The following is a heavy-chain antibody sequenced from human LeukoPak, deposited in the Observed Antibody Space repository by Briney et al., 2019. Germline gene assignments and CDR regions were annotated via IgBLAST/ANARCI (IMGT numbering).Heavy chain of an antibody. V-gene: IGHV1-69*13. J-gene: IGHJ4*02. CDR2: IIPIFGTA. CDR3: ARGPSYYYDSSGYLDY. D-gene: IGHD3-22*01. Sequence: ASVKVSCKASGGTFSSYAISWVRQAPGQGLEWMGGIIPIFGTANYAQKFQGRVTITADESTSTAYIELSSLRSEDTAVYYCARGPSYYYDSSGYLDYWGQGTLVTVSS. CDR1: GGTFSSYA.